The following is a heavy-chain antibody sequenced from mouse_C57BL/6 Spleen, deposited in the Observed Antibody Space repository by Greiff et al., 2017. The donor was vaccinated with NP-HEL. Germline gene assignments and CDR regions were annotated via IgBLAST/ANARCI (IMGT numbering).Heavy chain of an antibody. V-gene: IGHV1-61*01. J-gene: IGHJ2*01. CDR2: IYPSDSET. CDR3: ARSYNWVFDY. D-gene: IGHD4-1*02. CDR1: GYTFTSYW. Sequence: QVQLQQPGAELVRPGSSVKLSCKASGYTFTSYWMDWVKQRPGQGLEWIGNIYPSDSETHYNQKFKDKATLTVDKSSSTAYMQLSSLTSEDSAVYYCARSYNWVFDYWGQGTTLTVSS.